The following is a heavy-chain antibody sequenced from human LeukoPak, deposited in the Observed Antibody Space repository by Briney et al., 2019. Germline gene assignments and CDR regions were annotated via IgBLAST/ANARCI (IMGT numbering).Heavy chain of an antibody. CDR1: GGSISSYY. CDR2: IYYSGST. D-gene: IGHD1-26*01. Sequence: SETLSLTCTVSGGSISSYYWSWIRQPPGKGLEWIGYIYYSGSTNYNPSLKSRVTISVDTSKNQFSLKLSSVTAADTAVYYCARIKVGVGATTSYYYYGMDVWGQGTTVTVSS. CDR3: ARIKVGVGATTSYYYYGMDV. J-gene: IGHJ6*02. V-gene: IGHV4-59*12.